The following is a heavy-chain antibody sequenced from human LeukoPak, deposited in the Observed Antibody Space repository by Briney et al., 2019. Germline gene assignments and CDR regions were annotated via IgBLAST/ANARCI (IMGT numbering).Heavy chain of an antibody. V-gene: IGHV3-23*01. CDR1: GFTFNNYA. Sequence: WGSLRLSCAASGFTFNNYAMNWVRQAPGKGLEWVSGISGSGGSTYYADSVNGRFTISIDNSNNTLYLQMNRLRAEHTAVYFCAKDPLSYYDSSGYRYFDYWGQGTLVTVSS. CDR3: AKDPLSYYDSSGYRYFDY. J-gene: IGHJ4*02. D-gene: IGHD3-22*01. CDR2: ISGSGGST.